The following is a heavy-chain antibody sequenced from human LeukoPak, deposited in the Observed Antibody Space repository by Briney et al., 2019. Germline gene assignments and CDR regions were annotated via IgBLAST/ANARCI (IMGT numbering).Heavy chain of an antibody. V-gene: IGHV4-34*01. D-gene: IGHD3-3*01. CDR2: INHSGST. CDR3: ARGRFHALEWLMTFEY. J-gene: IGHJ4*02. CDR1: GGSFSGYY. Sequence: SETLSLTCAVYGGSFSGYYWSWIRQPPGKGLEWIGEINHSGSTNYNPSLKSRVTISVDTSKNQFSLKLSSVTAADTAVYYCARGRFHALEWLMTFEYWGLGTLVTVSS.